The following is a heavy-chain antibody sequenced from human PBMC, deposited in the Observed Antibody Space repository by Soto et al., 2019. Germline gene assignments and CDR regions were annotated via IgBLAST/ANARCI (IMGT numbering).Heavy chain of an antibody. CDR3: TADLEQQLRMDV. V-gene: IGHV3-15*01. J-gene: IGHJ6*02. Sequence: GGSLRLSCAASGLTLSNAWMSWVRQAPGKGLEWVGRIKSKTDGGTTDYAAPVKGRFTISRDDSKNTLYLQMNSLKTEDTAVYYCTADLEQQLRMDVWGQGTTVTVSS. D-gene: IGHD6-13*01. CDR2: IKSKTDGGTT. CDR1: GLTLSNAW.